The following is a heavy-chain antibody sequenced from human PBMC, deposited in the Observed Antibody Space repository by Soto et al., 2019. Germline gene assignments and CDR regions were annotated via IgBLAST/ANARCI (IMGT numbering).Heavy chain of an antibody. V-gene: IGHV4-39*01. CDR3: ARHRERGYYYDSSGYYYKDY. CDR2: IYYSGST. D-gene: IGHD3-22*01. J-gene: IGHJ4*02. CDR1: GDSISSNMYY. Sequence: PSETLSLTCTVSGDSISSNMYYWGWIRQPPGKGLEWIGTIYYSGSTYYNPSLKSRVTISVDTSKNQFSLNLSSVTAADTAVYFCARHRERGYYYDSSGYYYKDYWGQGTLVTVS.